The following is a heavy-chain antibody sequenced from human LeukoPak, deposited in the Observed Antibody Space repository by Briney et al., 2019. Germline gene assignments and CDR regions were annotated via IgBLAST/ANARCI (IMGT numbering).Heavy chain of an antibody. V-gene: IGHV1-69*13. D-gene: IGHD3-3*01. CDR1: GGTFSNYA. CDR3: ARARIPFAVVIPWDY. J-gene: IGHJ4*02. CDR2: IIPLFGTA. Sequence: ASVKVSCKASGGTFSNYAISWVRQAPGQGLEWMGGIIPLFGTANYAQRFQGRVTITADESTSTAYMALSSLRSEDTAIYYCARARIPFAVVIPWDYWGQGTLVTVSS.